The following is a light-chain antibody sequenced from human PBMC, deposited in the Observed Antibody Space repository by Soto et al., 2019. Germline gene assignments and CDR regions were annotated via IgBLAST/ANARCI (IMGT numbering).Light chain of an antibody. V-gene: IGLV2-14*03. J-gene: IGLJ1*01. CDR2: DVN. CDR1: SSDIGAYNY. Sequence: QSALTQPASVSASPGQSITISCTGTSSDIGAYNYVSWYQRHPGKAPTLIIYDVNNRPLGVSDRFSGSKSGNTASLVISGLQAEDEADYFCCSYAFNSVFVFGSGTKVTVL. CDR3: CSYAFNSVFV.